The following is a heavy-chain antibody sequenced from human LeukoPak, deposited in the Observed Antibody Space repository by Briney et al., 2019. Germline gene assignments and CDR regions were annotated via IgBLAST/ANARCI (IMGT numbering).Heavy chain of an antibody. CDR3: AAYYYDSSGYFDY. CDR2: INHSGST. Sequence: PSDTLSLTCAVYGGSFSGYYWSWIRQPPWKGLEWIGEINHSGSTNYNPSLKSRVTISVDTSKNQFSLKLSSVTAADTAVYYCAAYYYDSSGYFDYWGQGTLVTVSS. CDR1: GGSFSGYY. V-gene: IGHV4-34*01. D-gene: IGHD3-22*01. J-gene: IGHJ4*02.